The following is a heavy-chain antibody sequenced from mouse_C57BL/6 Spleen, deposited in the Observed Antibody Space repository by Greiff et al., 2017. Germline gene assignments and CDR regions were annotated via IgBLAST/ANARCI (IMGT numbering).Heavy chain of an antibody. CDR1: GYTFTSYG. CDR2: IYPRSGNT. Sequence: VQLQQSGAELARPGASVKLSCKASGYTFTSYGISWVKQRTGQGLEWIGEIYPRSGNTYYNEKFKGKATLTADTSSSTAYMELRSLTSEDSAVYFCASASSITTRAMDYWGQGTSVTVSS. CDR3: ASASSITTRAMDY. D-gene: IGHD1-1*01. V-gene: IGHV1-81*01. J-gene: IGHJ4*01.